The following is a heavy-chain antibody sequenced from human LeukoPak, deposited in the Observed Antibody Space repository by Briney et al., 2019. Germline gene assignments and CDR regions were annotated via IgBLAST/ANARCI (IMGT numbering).Heavy chain of an antibody. CDR2: INPNTGVT. D-gene: IGHD3-3*01. Sequence: ASVKVSCKASGYIFSDYYLHWVRQAPGQGPELLGWINPNTGVTKSSQTFQGRVAKTRDTSINTAYMEMTSLTFDDTAVYYCARPLGVHSAPLKYWGQGTLVTVSS. CDR3: ARPLGVHSAPLKY. J-gene: IGHJ4*02. V-gene: IGHV1-2*02. CDR1: GYIFSDYY.